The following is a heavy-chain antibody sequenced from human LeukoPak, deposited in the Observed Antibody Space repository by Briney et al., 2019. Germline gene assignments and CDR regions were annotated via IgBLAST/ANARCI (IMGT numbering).Heavy chain of an antibody. D-gene: IGHD6-19*01. CDR2: ISSSGSTI. J-gene: IGHJ4*02. CDR3: AKDKWAVAGPPGYYFDY. Sequence: GGSLRLSCAASGFTFSDYYMSWIRQAPGKGLEWVSYISSSGSTIYYVDSVKGRFTISRDNAKNSLYLQMNSLRAEDTAVYYCAKDKWAVAGPPGYYFDYWGQGTLVTVSS. V-gene: IGHV3-11*01. CDR1: GFTFSDYY.